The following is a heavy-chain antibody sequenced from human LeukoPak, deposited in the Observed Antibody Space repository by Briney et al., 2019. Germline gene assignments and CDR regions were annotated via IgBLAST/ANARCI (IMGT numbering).Heavy chain of an antibody. D-gene: IGHD2-2*02. V-gene: IGHV3-23*01. J-gene: IGHJ3*02. CDR3: AKGPFVVVPAAIVWGAFDI. Sequence: PGGSPRLSCAASGFTFSSYAMSWVRQAPGKGLEWVSAISGSGGSTYYADSVKGRFTISRDNSKNTLYLQMNSLRAEDTAVYYCAKGPFVVVPAAIVWGAFDIWGQGTMVTVSS. CDR2: ISGSGGST. CDR1: GFTFSSYA.